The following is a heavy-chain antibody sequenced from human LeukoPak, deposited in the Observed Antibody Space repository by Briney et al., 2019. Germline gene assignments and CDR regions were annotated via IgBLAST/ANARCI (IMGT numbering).Heavy chain of an antibody. D-gene: IGHD6-19*01. J-gene: IGHJ4*02. CDR2: ISGSGGST. V-gene: IGHV3-23*01. Sequence: GGSLRLSCAASGFTFSSYAMSWVRQAPGKGLEWVSAISGSGGSTYYADSVKGRFTISRDNAKNSLYLQMNSLRAEDTAVYYCARGSRSGWYDLDYWGQGTLVTVSS. CDR1: GFTFSSYA. CDR3: ARGSRSGWYDLDY.